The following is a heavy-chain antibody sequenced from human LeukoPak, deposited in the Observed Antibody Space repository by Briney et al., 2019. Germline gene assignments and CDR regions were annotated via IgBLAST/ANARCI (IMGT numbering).Heavy chain of an antibody. V-gene: IGHV3-21*01. D-gene: IGHD3-3*01. CDR3: ARDEKYDFWSGYYSFDY. CDR2: IGSSSSYI. CDR1: GFTFSSYS. Sequence: GGSLRLSCAASGFTFSSYSMNWVRQAPGKGLEWVSSIGSSSSYIYYADSVKGRFTISRDNAKNSLYLQMNSLRAEDTAVYYCARDEKYDFWSGYYSFDYWGQGTLVTVSS. J-gene: IGHJ4*02.